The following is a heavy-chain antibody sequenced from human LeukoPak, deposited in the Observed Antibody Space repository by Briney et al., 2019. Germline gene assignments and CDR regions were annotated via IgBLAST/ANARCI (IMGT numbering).Heavy chain of an antibody. CDR1: GYSFTSYW. J-gene: IGHJ3*02. CDR2: IYPGDSDT. D-gene: IGHD3-22*01. CDR3: ARPGFYYYDSSGSSFDI. Sequence: GESLKISCKGSGYSFTSYWNGWVRQMPGKGLEWMGIIYPGDSDTRYSPSFQGQVTISADKSISTAYLQWSSLKASDTAMYYCARPGFYYYDSSGSSFDIWGQGTMVTVSS. V-gene: IGHV5-51*01.